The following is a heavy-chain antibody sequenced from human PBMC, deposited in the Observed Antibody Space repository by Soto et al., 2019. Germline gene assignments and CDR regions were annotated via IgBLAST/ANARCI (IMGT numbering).Heavy chain of an antibody. Sequence: EVLLVESGGGLVQPGGSLKLSCEASGFVFKDSSIHWVRQASGTGLEWVGRIRDRAYNYATAYAASVKGRFTISRDDSNTKVHLQMTSLKPEDTAIYSRTTLISAPQAYWGQGTLVTVSP. J-gene: IGHJ4*02. D-gene: IGHD3-10*01. CDR2: IRDRAYNYAT. V-gene: IGHV3-73*01. CDR1: GFVFKDSS. CDR3: TTLISAPQAY.